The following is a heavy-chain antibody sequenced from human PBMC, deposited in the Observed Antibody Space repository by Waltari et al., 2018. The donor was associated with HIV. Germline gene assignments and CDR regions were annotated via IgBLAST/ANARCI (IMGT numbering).Heavy chain of an antibody. D-gene: IGHD6-13*01. J-gene: IGHJ6*02. Sequence: QVQLVQSGAEVKKPGASVKVSCKASGYTFTSYDINWVRQATGQGLEWMGWRNPNRGKTGESQKFEGRVTMTRNTSISTAYMELSSLRSEDTAVYYCASPPTRGSNRGIHYYYYYGMDVWGQGTTVTVSS. CDR2: RNPNRGKT. CDR1: GYTFTSYD. V-gene: IGHV1-8*01. CDR3: ASPPTRGSNRGIHYYYYYGMDV.